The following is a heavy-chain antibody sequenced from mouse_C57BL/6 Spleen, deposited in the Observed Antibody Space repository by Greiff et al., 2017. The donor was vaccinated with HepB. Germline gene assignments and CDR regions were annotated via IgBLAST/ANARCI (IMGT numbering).Heavy chain of an antibody. CDR3: APHYYGSSYSWFAY. CDR1: GFNIKNTY. CDR2: IDPANGNT. V-gene: IGHV14-3*01. J-gene: IGHJ3*01. D-gene: IGHD1-1*01. Sequence: VQLQQSVAELVRPGDSVKLSCTASGFNIKNTYMHWVKQRTEQGLEWIGRIDPANGNTKYAPKFQGKATITADTSSNTAYLQLSSLTSEDTAIYYCAPHYYGSSYSWFAYWGQGTLVTVSA.